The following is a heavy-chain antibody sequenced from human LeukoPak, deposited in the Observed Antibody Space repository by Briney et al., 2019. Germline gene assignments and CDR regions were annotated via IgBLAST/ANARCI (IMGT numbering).Heavy chain of an antibody. V-gene: IGHV1-46*01. D-gene: IGHD3-3*01. CDR2: INPSGGST. CDR1: GYTFTSYY. CDR3: ARDIRTLRYDFWSGYPRYFDY. J-gene: IGHJ4*02. Sequence: ASVKVSCKASGYTFTSYYMHWVRQAPGQGLEWMGIINPSGGSTSYAQKFQGRVTMTRDMSTSTVYMELSSLRSEDTAVYYCARDIRTLRYDFWSGYPRYFDYWGQGTLVTVSS.